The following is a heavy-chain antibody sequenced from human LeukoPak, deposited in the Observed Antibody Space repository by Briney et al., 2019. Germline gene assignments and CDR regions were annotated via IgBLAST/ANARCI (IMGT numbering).Heavy chain of an antibody. Sequence: ASVKVSCKASGYTFTSYYMHWVRQAPGQGLEWMGIINPSGGSTSYAQKFQGRVTMTRDTSTSTVYMELSSLRSEDTAVYYCARGIRRGVREYYFDYWGQGTLVTVSS. V-gene: IGHV1-46*01. CDR3: ARGIRRGVREYYFDY. CDR1: GYTFTSYY. D-gene: IGHD3-10*01. CDR2: INPSGGST. J-gene: IGHJ4*02.